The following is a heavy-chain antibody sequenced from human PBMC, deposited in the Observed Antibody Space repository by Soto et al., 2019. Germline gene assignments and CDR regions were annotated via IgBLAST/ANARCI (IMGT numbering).Heavy chain of an antibody. Sequence: PGGSLRLSCTASGFTFGDYAMSWFRQAPGKGLEWVGFIRSKAYGGTTEYAASVKGRFTISRDDSKSIAYLQMSSLKTEDTAVYYCTRADDYGDYDYYYYYMDVWGKGTTVTVSS. D-gene: IGHD4-17*01. V-gene: IGHV3-49*03. CDR2: IRSKAYGGTT. J-gene: IGHJ6*03. CDR3: TRADDYGDYDYYYYYMDV. CDR1: GFTFGDYA.